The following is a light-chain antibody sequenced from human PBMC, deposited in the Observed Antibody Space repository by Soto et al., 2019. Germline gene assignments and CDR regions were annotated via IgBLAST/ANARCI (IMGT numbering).Light chain of an antibody. CDR2: EVS. V-gene: IGLV2-18*02. CDR3: SSYTSSSTYV. CDR1: SSDVGGYNR. Sequence: QSVLTQPPSVSGSPGRSVTISCTGTSSDVGGYNRVSWYRQPPGTAPKLMIYEVSSRPSGVPDRFSGSKSGNTASLTISGLQAEDEADYYCSSYTSSSTYVYGTGTKVTVL. J-gene: IGLJ1*01.